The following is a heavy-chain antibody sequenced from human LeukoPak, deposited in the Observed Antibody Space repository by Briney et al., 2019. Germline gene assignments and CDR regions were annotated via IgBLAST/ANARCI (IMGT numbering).Heavy chain of an antibody. J-gene: IGHJ6*03. Sequence: SVKVSCKASGGTFSSYAISWVRQAPGQGLEWMGGIIPIFGTADYAQKFQGRVTITADESTSTAYMELSSLRSEDTAVYYCARDKYCSSTSCPHYYYYYMDVWGKGTTVTVSS. D-gene: IGHD2-2*01. CDR3: ARDKYCSSTSCPHYYYYYMDV. CDR2: IIPIFGTA. CDR1: GGTFSSYA. V-gene: IGHV1-69*13.